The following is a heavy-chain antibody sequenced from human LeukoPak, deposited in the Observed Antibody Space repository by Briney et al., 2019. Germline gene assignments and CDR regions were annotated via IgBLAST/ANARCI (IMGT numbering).Heavy chain of an antibody. Sequence: GASVKVSCKAPGYTFSSYNIHWVRQAPGQGLEWMGIINPSGGSTGYPQNFQDRVTLTRDMSTSTVYMELSSLRSEDTAVYYCARDRLTDYPTPYFDYWGQGTLVTVSS. CDR1: GYTFSSYN. CDR2: INPSGGST. V-gene: IGHV1-46*01. CDR3: ARDRLTDYPTPYFDY. D-gene: IGHD3-16*01. J-gene: IGHJ4*02.